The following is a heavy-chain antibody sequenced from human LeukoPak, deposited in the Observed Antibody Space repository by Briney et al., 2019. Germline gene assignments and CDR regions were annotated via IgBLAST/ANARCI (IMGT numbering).Heavy chain of an antibody. D-gene: IGHD3-10*01. V-gene: IGHV4-39*01. J-gene: IGHJ4*02. Sequence: SETLSLTCTVSGGSVSSTIYYWGWIRQPPGKGLEWIGYISYSGSSYYTPSLKSPVTMTIETSKNQFSLNLSSVTAADTAVYYCARSHGGYWGQGTLVTVSS. CDR1: GGSVSSTIYY. CDR3: ARSHGGY. CDR2: ISYSGSS.